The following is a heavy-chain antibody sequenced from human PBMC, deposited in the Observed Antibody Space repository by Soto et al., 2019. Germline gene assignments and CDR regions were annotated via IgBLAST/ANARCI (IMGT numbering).Heavy chain of an antibody. D-gene: IGHD5-12*01. Sequence: ASVKVSCKASGYSFSGHGVHWVRRAPRQRFEWMGWINVAKGKTKYSQKFQGRVTVTRDTSASTVYMDLSGLRSEDTAVYYCTRDRAREGYFGMDVWGQGTTVTVSS. CDR1: GYSFSGHG. CDR3: TRDRAREGYFGMDV. CDR2: INVAKGKT. V-gene: IGHV1-3*01. J-gene: IGHJ6*02.